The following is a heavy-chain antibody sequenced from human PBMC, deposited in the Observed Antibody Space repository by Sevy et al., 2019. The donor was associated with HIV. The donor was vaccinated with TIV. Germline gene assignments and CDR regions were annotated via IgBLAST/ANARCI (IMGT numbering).Heavy chain of an antibody. V-gene: IGHV1-69*06. CDR3: ASTWRTYYYDSSGWAFDI. J-gene: IGHJ3*02. D-gene: IGHD3-22*01. Sequence: ASVKVSCKASGGTFSSYAISWVRQAPGQGLAWMGGIIPIFGTANYAQKFQGRVTITADKSTSTAYMELSSLRSEDTAVYYCASTWRTYYYDSSGWAFDIWGQGTMVTVSS. CDR2: IIPIFGTA. CDR1: GGTFSSYA.